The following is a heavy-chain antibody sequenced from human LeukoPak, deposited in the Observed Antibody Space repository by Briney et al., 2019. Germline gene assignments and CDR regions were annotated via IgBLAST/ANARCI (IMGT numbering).Heavy chain of an antibody. CDR3: AKALPMSTEVSFDY. J-gene: IGHJ4*02. Sequence: GGSLRLSCAVSGFSFDDYTMHWVRQAPGKGLEWVSLISWDGGSTYYADSVKGRFTISRDNSKNSLYLQMNSLRTEDTALYYCAKALPMSTEVSFDYWGQGTLVTVSS. CDR2: ISWDGGST. CDR1: GFSFDDYT. V-gene: IGHV3-43*01. D-gene: IGHD5/OR15-5a*01.